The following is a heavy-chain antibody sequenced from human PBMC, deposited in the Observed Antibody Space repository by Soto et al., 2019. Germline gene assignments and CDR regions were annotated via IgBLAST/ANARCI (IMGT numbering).Heavy chain of an antibody. CDR1: GGSFSGYY. D-gene: IGHD1-1*01. CDR3: ARGYLPTNWFDP. J-gene: IGHJ5*02. CDR2: INHSGST. V-gene: IGHV4-34*01. Sequence: SETLSLTCAVYGGSFSGYYWSWIRQPPGNGLEWIGEINHSGSTNYNPSLKSRVTISVDTSKNQFSLKLSSVTAADTAVYYCARGYLPTNWFDPWGQGTLVTISS.